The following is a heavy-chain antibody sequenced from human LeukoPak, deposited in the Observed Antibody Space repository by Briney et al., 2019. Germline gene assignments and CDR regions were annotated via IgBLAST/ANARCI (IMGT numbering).Heavy chain of an antibody. CDR1: GGSISSGGYY. CDR2: IYYSGIT. J-gene: IGHJ6*03. Sequence: SQTLSLTCTVSGGSISSGGYYWSWIRQHPGKGLEWIGYIYYSGITYYNPSLKSRVTISVDTSKNQFSLKLSSVTAADTAVYYCARVRYCSGGSCYSPYYYYYMDVWGKGTTVTVSS. CDR3: ARVRYCSGGSCYSPYYYYYMDV. V-gene: IGHV4-31*03. D-gene: IGHD2-15*01.